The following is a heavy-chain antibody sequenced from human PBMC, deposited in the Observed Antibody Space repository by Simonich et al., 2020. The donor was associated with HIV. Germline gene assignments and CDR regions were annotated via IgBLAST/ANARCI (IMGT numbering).Heavy chain of an antibody. Sequence: EVQLVESGGGLVKPGGSLRLSCAASGVTFSSYSMNWVGQAPGKGLEWVSYISSSSSYIYYADSVKGGFTIARDNAKNLLQLQMNSLRAEDTAVYYCARDGRKGSSTSCSDYWGQGTLVTVSS. CDR1: GVTFSSYS. J-gene: IGHJ4*02. CDR3: ARDGRKGSSTSCSDY. V-gene: IGHV3-21*01. CDR2: ISSSSSYI. D-gene: IGHD2-2*01.